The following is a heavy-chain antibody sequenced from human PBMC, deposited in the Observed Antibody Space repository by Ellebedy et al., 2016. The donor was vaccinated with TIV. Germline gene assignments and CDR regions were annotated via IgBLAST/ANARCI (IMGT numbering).Heavy chain of an antibody. CDR2: ISTSSNSA. J-gene: IGHJ4*02. V-gene: IGHV3-23*01. CDR3: ARRKGDGAYVYYFDS. D-gene: IGHD4-17*01. CDR1: GFTFSSYW. Sequence: GGSLRLSXAASGFTFSSYWMSWVRQAPGKGLEWVSSISTSSNSAFYTYSVKGRFTVSRDNSQNTLYLQMNSLRVEDTAVYYCARRKGDGAYVYYFDSWGQGTLVTVSS.